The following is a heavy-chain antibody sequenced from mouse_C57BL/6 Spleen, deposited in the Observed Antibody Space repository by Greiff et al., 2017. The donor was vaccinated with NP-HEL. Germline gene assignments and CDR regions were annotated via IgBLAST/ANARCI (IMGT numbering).Heavy chain of an antibody. Sequence: QVHVKQPGTELVKPGASVKLSCKASGYTFTSYWMHWVKQRPGQGLEWIGNINPSNGGTNYNEKFKSKATLTVDKSSSTAYMQLSSLTSEDSAVYYCASPSITGYAMDYWGQGTSVTVSS. CDR1: GYTFTSYW. CDR3: ASPSITGYAMDY. V-gene: IGHV1-53*01. CDR2: INPSNGGT. J-gene: IGHJ4*01. D-gene: IGHD1-1*01.